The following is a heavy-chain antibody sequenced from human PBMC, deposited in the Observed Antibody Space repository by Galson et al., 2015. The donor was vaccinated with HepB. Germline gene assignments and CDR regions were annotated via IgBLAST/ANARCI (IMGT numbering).Heavy chain of an antibody. D-gene: IGHD3-9*01. CDR2: IKQDGSEK. CDR3: ARENPRGPPYYDILTGSRLGWFDP. V-gene: IGHV3-7*03. J-gene: IGHJ5*02. CDR1: GFTFSSYW. Sequence: SLRLSCAASGFTFSSYWMSWVRQAPGKGLEWVANIKQDGSEKYYVDSVKGRFTISRGNAKNSLYLQMNSLRAEDTAVYYCARENPRGPPYYDILTGSRLGWFDPWGQGTLVTVSS.